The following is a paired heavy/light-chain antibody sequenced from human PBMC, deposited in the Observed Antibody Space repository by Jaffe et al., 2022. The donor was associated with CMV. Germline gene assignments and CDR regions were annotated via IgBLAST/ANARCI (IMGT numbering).Light chain of an antibody. CDR1: SSNIGNNY. CDR3: GTWDSSLSGFNWV. Sequence: QSVLTQPPSVSAAPGQKVTISCSGSSSNIGNNYVSWYQKLPGTAPKLLIYDNNKRPSGIPDRFSGSKSGTSATLGITGLQTGDEADYYCGTWDSSLSGFNWVFGGGTKLTVL. J-gene: IGLJ3*02. V-gene: IGLV1-51*01. CDR2: DNN.
Heavy chain of an antibody. J-gene: IGHJ4*02. CDR1: GFTFSSDA. D-gene: IGHD2-15*01. CDR3: AKGLDIVVVVGDTAIVLTRNFES. V-gene: IGHV3-23*04. CDR2: ISGSGRSR. Sequence: EVQLVESGGGLVEPGGSLRLSCAASGFTFSSDAMSWVRQAPGKGLEWVSIISGSGRSRFYADSVKGRFTISRDNSKNMLYLQMNSLRDEDTAVYYCAKGLDIVVVVGDTAIVLTRNFESWGQGTLVTVSS.